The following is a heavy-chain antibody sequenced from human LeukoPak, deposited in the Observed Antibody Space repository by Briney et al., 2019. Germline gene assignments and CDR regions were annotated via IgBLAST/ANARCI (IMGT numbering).Heavy chain of an antibody. CDR2: ISYDGSIK. J-gene: IGHJ5*02. Sequence: GRSLRLSCAASGFTFSSYGVHWVRQAPGKGLEWMALISYDGSIKYYADSVKGRFTISRDNSKNTLYLQMNSLRAEDTAVYYCAKDGPNSWFGEATWGQGTLVTVSS. D-gene: IGHD3-10*01. V-gene: IGHV3-30*18. CDR3: AKDGPNSWFGEAT. CDR1: GFTFSSYG.